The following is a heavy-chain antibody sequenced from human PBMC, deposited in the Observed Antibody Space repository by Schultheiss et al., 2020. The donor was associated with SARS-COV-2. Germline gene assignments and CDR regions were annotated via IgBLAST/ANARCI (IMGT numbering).Heavy chain of an antibody. J-gene: IGHJ5*02. CDR2: IYNSGST. CDR3: ARVGVVVVPAAIGGWFDP. Sequence: GSLRLSCTVSGGSISSYYWSWIRQPAGKGLEWIGRIYNSGSTNYNPSLKSRVTMSADTSKNQFSLKLSSVTAADTAVYYCARVGVVVVPAAIGGWFDPWGQGTLVTVSS. V-gene: IGHV4-4*07. D-gene: IGHD2-2*02. CDR1: GGSISSYY.